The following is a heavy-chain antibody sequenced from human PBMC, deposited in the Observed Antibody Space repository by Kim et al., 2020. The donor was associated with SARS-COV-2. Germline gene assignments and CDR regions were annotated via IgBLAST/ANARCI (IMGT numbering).Heavy chain of an antibody. D-gene: IGHD3-10*01. J-gene: IGHJ5*02. CDR3: ARLRGYYYGFSDH. CDR1: GGSISSSGYY. CDR2: MYYSGTT. Sequence: SETLSLTCTVSGGSISSSGYYWGWIRQPPGKGLEWIGSMYYSGTTYYNPSLKSRVTISVDTSKNQFSLKLSSVTAADTAVFYCARLRGYYYGFSDHWGQGTLVTVSS. V-gene: IGHV4-39*01.